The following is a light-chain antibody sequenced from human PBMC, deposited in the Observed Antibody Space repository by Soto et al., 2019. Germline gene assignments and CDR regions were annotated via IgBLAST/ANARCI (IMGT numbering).Light chain of an antibody. J-gene: IGLJ1*01. V-gene: IGLV2-14*01. CDR2: VVS. CDR3: SSYTTSSPYV. CDR1: SNDVGGYNY. Sequence: QSALTQPASVSGSPGQSVTISCTGTSNDVGGYNYVSWYQQHPGKAPKLVIYVVSHRPSGISGRFSGSKSGNTASLTISGLQVDDEADYFCSSYTTSSPYVFGAGTKVTVL.